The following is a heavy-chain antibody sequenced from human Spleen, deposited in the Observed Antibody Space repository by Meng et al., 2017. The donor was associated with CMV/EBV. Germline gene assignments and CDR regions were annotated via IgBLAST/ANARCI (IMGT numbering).Heavy chain of an antibody. CDR2: ISSSGYSI. CDR3: ARDRRLGTTSYFDS. D-gene: IGHD1-26*01. V-gene: IGHV3-11*01. J-gene: IGHJ4*02. CDR1: GFTFDDYA. Sequence: SLKISCAASGFTFDDYAMHWVRQAPGKGLEWVSYISSSGYSIYYADSVKGRFTISRDSAKNSLYLQMNSLRAEDTALYYCARDRRLGTTSYFDSWGQGALVTVSS.